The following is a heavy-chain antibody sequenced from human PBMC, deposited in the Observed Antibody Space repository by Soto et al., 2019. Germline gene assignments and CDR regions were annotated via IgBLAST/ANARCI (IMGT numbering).Heavy chain of an antibody. J-gene: IGHJ3*02. D-gene: IGHD5-12*01. CDR1: GFTYSSHG. CDR2: LSRGGGST. Sequence: EAQLLESGGGLIQPGGSLRLSCAASGFTYSSHGMSWVRQAPGKELEWIAGLSRGGGSTYYADSVKGRFTISRDNSKNTLDLIMNSLRVEDTALYYCARDGQYRTDGFDIWGQGTMVTVSS. V-gene: IGHV3-23*01. CDR3: ARDGQYRTDGFDI.